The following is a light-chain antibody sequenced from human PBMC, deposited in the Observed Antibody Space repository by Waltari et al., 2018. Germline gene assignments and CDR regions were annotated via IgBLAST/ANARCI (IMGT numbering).Light chain of an antibody. Sequence: DIQMTQSPSSLSASVGDRVTIPCRASQSVSKYLNWYQQQPGKAPKLLIYTTSNLQSGVPSRFSGSRSGTDFTLTISSLQLEDLATYYCQQSYNTPLSFGGGTKVEIK. J-gene: IGKJ4*01. CDR2: TTS. CDR1: QSVSKY. V-gene: IGKV1-39*01. CDR3: QQSYNTPLS.